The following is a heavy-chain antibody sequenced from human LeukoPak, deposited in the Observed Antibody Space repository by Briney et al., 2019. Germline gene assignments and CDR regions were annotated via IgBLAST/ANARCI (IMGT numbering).Heavy chain of an antibody. Sequence: GGSLRLSCAASGFMFRNHGINWVRQAPGKGLEWLSTISGSGDNTYYADSVKGRFTVSRDNSKNTLYLQMNSLRVEDTAMYYCAKGAYYADWGQGTLVTVSS. D-gene: IGHD3-3*01. CDR2: ISGSGDNT. CDR3: AKGAYYAD. J-gene: IGHJ4*02. CDR1: GFMFRNHG. V-gene: IGHV3-23*01.